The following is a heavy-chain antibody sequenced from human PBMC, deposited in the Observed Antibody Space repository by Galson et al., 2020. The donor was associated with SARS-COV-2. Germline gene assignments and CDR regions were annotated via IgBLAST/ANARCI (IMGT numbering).Heavy chain of an antibody. Sequence: QLGESLTISCVASGFTFSSYWMSWVRQAPGKGLEWVANIKQDGSEKYYVDSVKGRFTISRDNAKNSLYLQMNSLRAEDTAVYYWARGENFDWSLYPRGYYYGMDVWGQGTTVTVSS. J-gene: IGHJ6*02. V-gene: IGHV3-7*01. CDR3: ARGENFDWSLYPRGYYYGMDV. D-gene: IGHD3-9*01. CDR2: IKQDGSEK. CDR1: GFTFSSYW.